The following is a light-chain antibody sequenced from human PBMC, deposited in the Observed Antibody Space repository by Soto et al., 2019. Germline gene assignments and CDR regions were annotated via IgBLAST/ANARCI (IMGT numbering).Light chain of an antibody. J-gene: IGKJ3*01. CDR3: QQRSNI. CDR2: GAS. Sequence: EIVLTQSPGSLSLSPGERATLSCRASRSVDTDYLAWYQQKPGQAPRLLIHGASNRATGIPDRFSGSGSATDFTLTISRLEPEDFAVYYCQQRSNIFGPGTKVDIK. V-gene: IGKV3D-20*02. CDR1: RSVDTDY.